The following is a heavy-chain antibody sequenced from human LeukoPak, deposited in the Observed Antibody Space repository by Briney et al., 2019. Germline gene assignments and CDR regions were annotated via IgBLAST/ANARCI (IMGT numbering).Heavy chain of an antibody. CDR2: IIPSGDST. V-gene: IGHV3-23*01. CDR3: AKERWTTTAFDY. D-gene: IGHD4-23*01. Sequence: QPGGSLRLSCAASGFTFNTYAMSWVRQAPGRGLEWVSAIIPSGDSTYYADSVKGRFTISRDNSKSTLFLQMNSLRAEDTAVYYCAKERWTTTAFDYWGQGTLVTVSS. J-gene: IGHJ4*02. CDR1: GFTFNTYA.